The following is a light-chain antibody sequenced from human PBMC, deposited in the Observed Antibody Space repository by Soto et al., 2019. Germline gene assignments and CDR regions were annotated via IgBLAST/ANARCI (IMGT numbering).Light chain of an antibody. J-gene: IGKJ4*01. CDR3: HQYGYSPLT. CDR2: GAS. Sequence: EIVLTQSPGTLSLSPGERATLSCRASQSVSSSFLAWYQQTPGQAPRLVIYGASNRATGIPDRFSGSGSGRDFTLNISRLEPEDFAVYYCHQYGYSPLTFGGGTTVEIK. V-gene: IGKV3-20*01. CDR1: QSVSSSF.